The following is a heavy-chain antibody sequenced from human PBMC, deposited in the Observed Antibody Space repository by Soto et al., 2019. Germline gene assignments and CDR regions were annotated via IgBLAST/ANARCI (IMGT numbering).Heavy chain of an antibody. CDR3: VTTRGSYYYYGMDV. Sequence: PGGSLRLSCAASGFTFSSYAMSWVRQAPGKGLEWVSAISGSGGSTYYADSVKGRFTISRDNSKNTLYLQMNSLRAEDTAVYYCVTTRGSYYYYGMDVWGQGTTVTLSS. D-gene: IGHD3-3*01. J-gene: IGHJ6*02. CDR2: ISGSGGST. CDR1: GFTFSSYA. V-gene: IGHV3-23*01.